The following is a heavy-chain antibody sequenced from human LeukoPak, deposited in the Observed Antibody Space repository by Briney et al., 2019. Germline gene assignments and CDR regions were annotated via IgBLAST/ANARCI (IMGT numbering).Heavy chain of an antibody. D-gene: IGHD5-24*01. CDR2: IKSDGTIT. Sequence: GGSLRLSCAASGFTFSSYWMYWVRQAPGKGLVWVSRIKSDGTITSYADSVKGRFTISRDNAKNTLHLQMNSLRAEDTAVYYCARASDGRFDYWGQGTLVTVSS. V-gene: IGHV3-74*01. J-gene: IGHJ4*02. CDR3: ARASDGRFDY. CDR1: GFTFSSYW.